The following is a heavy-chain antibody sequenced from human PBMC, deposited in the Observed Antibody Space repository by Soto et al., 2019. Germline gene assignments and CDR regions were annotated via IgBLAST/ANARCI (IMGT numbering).Heavy chain of an antibody. CDR2: IVVGSGNT. CDR3: AASKKVVQLEPALEAFDI. D-gene: IGHD1-1*01. CDR1: GFTFTSSA. V-gene: IGHV1-58*01. J-gene: IGHJ3*02. Sequence: SVKVSCKASGFTFTSSAVQWVRQARGQRLEWIGWIVVGSGNTNYAQKFQERVTITRDMSTSTAYMELSSLRSEDTAVYYCAASKKVVQLEPALEAFDIWGQGTMVTVSS.